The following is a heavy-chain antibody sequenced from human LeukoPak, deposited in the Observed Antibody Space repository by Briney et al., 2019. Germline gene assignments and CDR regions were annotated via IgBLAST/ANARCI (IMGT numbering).Heavy chain of an antibody. CDR1: GVTFSSYV. J-gene: IGHJ5*02. V-gene: IGHV3-30*04. CDR2: ISTIGGRE. Sequence: GGSLRLSCAASGVTFSSYVMNCGRDGPGKRLERAAVISTIGGREYYANSVRGPFTISGDNSQNTLYLQMNSLRAEDTAVYYCAREVVPAAMGNWFDTWGEGTLGTVSS. D-gene: IGHD2-2*01. CDR3: AREVVPAAMGNWFDT.